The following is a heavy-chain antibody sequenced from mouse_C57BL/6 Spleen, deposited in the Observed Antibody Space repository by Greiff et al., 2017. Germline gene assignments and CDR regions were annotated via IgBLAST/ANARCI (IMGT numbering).Heavy chain of an antibody. V-gene: IGHV1-54*01. CDR2: INPGSGGT. CDR1: GYAFTNYL. Sequence: QVQLKESGAELVRPGTSVKVSCKASGYAFTNYLIEWVKQRPGQGLEWIGVINPGSGGTNYNEKFKGKATLTADKSSSTAYMQLSSLTSEDSAVYFCARSAAYYNYWGQGTLVTVSA. CDR3: ARSAAYYNY. J-gene: IGHJ3*01. D-gene: IGHD2-12*01.